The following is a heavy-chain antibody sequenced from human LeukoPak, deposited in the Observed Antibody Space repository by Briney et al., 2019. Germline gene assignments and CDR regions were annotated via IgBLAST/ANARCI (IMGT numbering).Heavy chain of an antibody. Sequence: GGSLRLSCAASGFTFRDYAMYWVRQAPGKGLEWVSGISWDSSSVAYADSVKGRFTISRDNAKNSLYLQMNSLRAEDTAVYYCARDRYCSGGSCYGGHYFDYWGQGTLVTVSS. V-gene: IGHV3-9*01. CDR3: ARDRYCSGGSCYGGHYFDY. J-gene: IGHJ4*02. CDR2: ISWDSSSV. D-gene: IGHD2-15*01. CDR1: GFTFRDYA.